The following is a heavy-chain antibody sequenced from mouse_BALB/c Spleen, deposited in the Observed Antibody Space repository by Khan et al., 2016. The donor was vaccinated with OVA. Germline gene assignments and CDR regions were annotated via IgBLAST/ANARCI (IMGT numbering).Heavy chain of an antibody. Sequence: QMQLAESGPDLVAPSQSLSITCTISGFSLTNYGVHWVRQPPGKGLDWLVVIWSDGSTTSNSALKSRLTISKDNSERQVFLKMNSLQTDDTANYFCARQPYYHYNIMDYWGQGTSVTVSS. CDR2: IWSDGST. D-gene: IGHD2-10*01. V-gene: IGHV2-6-1*01. J-gene: IGHJ4*01. CDR3: ARQPYYHYNIMDY. CDR1: GFSLTNYG.